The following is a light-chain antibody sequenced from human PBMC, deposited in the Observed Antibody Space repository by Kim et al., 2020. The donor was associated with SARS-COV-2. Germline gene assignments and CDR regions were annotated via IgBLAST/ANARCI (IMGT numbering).Light chain of an antibody. V-gene: IGKV3-11*01. J-gene: IGKJ4*01. CDR3: QQRGSWPPALT. CDR1: HNIDIS. CDR2: DAA. Sequence: GESAILSCRASHNIDISLAWYQQTPGQAPRLLIYDAAVRAAGIPDRFSGSGSRTDFTLTIGSLAPEDFAIYYCQQRGSWPPALTFGGGTKVDIK.